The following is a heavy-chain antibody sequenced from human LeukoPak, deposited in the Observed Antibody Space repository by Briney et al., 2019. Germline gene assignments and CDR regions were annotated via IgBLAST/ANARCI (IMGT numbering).Heavy chain of an antibody. V-gene: IGHV3-23*01. Sequence: GGSLRLSCAASGFTFSSYAMSWVRQAPGKGLEWVSAISGSGGSTYYADSVKGRFTISRDNSKNTLYLHMNSLRAGDTAVYFCARLPTTVSFFDYWGQGTLVSVSS. CDR3: ARLPTTVSFFDY. CDR2: ISGSGGST. J-gene: IGHJ4*02. CDR1: GFTFSSYA. D-gene: IGHD4-17*01.